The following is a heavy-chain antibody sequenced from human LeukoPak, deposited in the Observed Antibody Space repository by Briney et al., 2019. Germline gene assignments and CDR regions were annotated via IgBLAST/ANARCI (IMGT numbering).Heavy chain of an antibody. CDR3: ARVRVGSWYYFDY. Sequence: ASVKVSCKTSGYTFTSYSIHWVRQAPGQGLEWMGRINPNGGNTNYAQKFQGRVTVTRDTSTSTVYMELSSLRSEDTAVYYCARVRVGSWYYFDYWGQGTLVTVSS. CDR2: INPNGGNT. D-gene: IGHD6-13*01. J-gene: IGHJ4*02. V-gene: IGHV1-46*01. CDR1: GYTFTSYS.